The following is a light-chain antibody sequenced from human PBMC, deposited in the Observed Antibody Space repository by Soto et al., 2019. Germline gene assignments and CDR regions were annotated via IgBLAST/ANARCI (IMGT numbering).Light chain of an antibody. J-gene: IGKJ4*01. CDR1: QDINSY. CDR2: AAS. V-gene: IGKV1D-16*01. CDR3: QQYNIYPLT. Sequence: DVQMTQSPSSLSASVGDRVTITCRASQDINSYLAWYQQKPGNAPKSLIYAASSLQTGVPSRFSGSESGTEFTLTINNLQPEDSATYYCQQYNIYPLTFGGGNKVEIK.